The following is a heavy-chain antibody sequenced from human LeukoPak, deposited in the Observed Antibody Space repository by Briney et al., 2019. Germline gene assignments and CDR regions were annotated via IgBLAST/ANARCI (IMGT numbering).Heavy chain of an antibody. CDR3: ARHVAGWYPTLFDY. J-gene: IGHJ4*02. CDR1: GGSISSSSYY. Sequence: SETLSLTCTVSGGSISSSSYYWGWIRQPPGKGLEWIGSIYYSGSTYYNPSLKSRVTISVDTSKNQFSLKLSSVTAADTAVYYCARHVAGWYPTLFDYWGQGTLVTVSS. CDR2: IYYSGST. D-gene: IGHD6-19*01. V-gene: IGHV4-39*01.